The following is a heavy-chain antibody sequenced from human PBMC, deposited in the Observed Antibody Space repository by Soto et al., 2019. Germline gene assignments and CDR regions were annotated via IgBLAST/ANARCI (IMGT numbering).Heavy chain of an antibody. CDR2: IYHSGNT. V-gene: IGHV4-31*03. CDR1: GGSITTGGSY. D-gene: IGHD2-2*02. J-gene: IGHJ4*02. CDR3: ARARFQVLYGKPYFDS. Sequence: SETLSLTCTVSGGSITTGGSYWSWIRQHPGEGLEWIGNIYHSGNTYYNPSLKSRLTISVDTSKNHFSLMVDSVTAADTAVYYCARARFQVLYGKPYFDSWGQGTLVTVSS.